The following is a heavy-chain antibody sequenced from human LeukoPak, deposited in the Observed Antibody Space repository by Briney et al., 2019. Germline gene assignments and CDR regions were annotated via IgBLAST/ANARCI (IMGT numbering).Heavy chain of an antibody. CDR2: INPDGSYT. V-gene: IGHV3-74*01. CDR3: AKDLRGARDF. D-gene: IGHD1-26*01. J-gene: IGHJ4*02. CDR1: GFSFTSFW. Sequence: PGGSLRLSCAASGFSFTSFWMHWVRQAPGQGLVWVSRINPDGSYTDYADSVQGRFTISRDNTKNTLYLQMNSLRADDTSLYFCAKDLRGARDFWGQGTLVTVSS.